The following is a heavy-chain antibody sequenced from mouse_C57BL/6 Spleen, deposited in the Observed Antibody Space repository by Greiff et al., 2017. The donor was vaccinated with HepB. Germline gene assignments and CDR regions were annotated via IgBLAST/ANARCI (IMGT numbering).Heavy chain of an antibody. J-gene: IGHJ3*01. V-gene: IGHV1-59*01. D-gene: IGHD2-1*01. Sequence: VQLQQPGAELVRPGTSVKLSCKASGYTFTSYWMHWVKQRPGQGLEWIGVIDPSDSYTNYNQKFKGKATLTVDTSSSTAYMQLSSLTSEDSAVYYCARLDYGNWFAYWGQGTLVTVSA. CDR2: IDPSDSYT. CDR3: ARLDYGNWFAY. CDR1: GYTFTSYW.